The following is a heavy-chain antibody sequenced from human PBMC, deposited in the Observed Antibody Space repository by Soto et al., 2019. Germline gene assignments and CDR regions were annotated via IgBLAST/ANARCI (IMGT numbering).Heavy chain of an antibody. D-gene: IGHD6-19*01. CDR1: GFTFSTTG. J-gene: IGHJ5*02. CDR2: ISHDGGAK. Sequence: QVQLVESGGGVVQPGRSLRLSCAASGFTFSTTGMHWVRQAPGKGLEWVAMISHDGGAKYYADSVKGRFTISRDTSNNTLYLQMNSLRPEDKAVYLCAKDLYGAGWYNYFDPWGQGTVVTVSS. CDR3: AKDLYGAGWYNYFDP. V-gene: IGHV3-30*18.